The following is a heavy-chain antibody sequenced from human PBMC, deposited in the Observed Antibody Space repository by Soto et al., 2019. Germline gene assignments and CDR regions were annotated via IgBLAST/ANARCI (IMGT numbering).Heavy chain of an antibody. CDR3: AKATLDYDILTGYWLPDY. V-gene: IGHV3-23*01. D-gene: IGHD3-9*01. Sequence: WGSLRLSCAASGFTFSSYAMSWVRQAPGKGLEWVSAISGSGGSTYYADSVKGRFTISRDNSKNTLYLQMNSLRAEDTAVYYCAKATLDYDILTGYWLPDYWDQGTLVTVSS. CDR1: GFTFSSYA. CDR2: ISGSGGST. J-gene: IGHJ4*02.